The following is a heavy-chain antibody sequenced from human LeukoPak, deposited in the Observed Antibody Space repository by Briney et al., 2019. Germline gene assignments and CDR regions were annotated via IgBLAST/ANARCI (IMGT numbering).Heavy chain of an antibody. D-gene: IGHD1-26*01. CDR1: GFTFNSYS. CDR3: ARAAGVGATVIDY. V-gene: IGHV3-48*01. Sequence: PGVTLTLSCSASGFTFNSYSMNWVRHAPGNGLEWVSYISSSSSTIYYADSVKGRFTISRDNAKNSLYLQMNSLRAEDTAVYYCARAAGVGATVIDYWGQGTLVTVSS. J-gene: IGHJ4*02. CDR2: ISSSSSTI.